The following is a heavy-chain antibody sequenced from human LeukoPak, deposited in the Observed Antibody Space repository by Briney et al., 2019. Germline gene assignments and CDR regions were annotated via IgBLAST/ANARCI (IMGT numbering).Heavy chain of an antibody. CDR3: ARDYKGGYEQ. D-gene: IGHD3-10*01. V-gene: IGHV1-2*02. Sequence: ASVKVSCKASGYAFSGNPIHWVRQAPGQGLEWMGRIDPKNGDTFYAEKFQGRVTMTRDTSISTGYMELSTLRPDDTGIYYCARDYKGGYEQWGQGTLVTVSS. CDR1: GYAFSGNP. J-gene: IGHJ4*02. CDR2: IDPKNGDT.